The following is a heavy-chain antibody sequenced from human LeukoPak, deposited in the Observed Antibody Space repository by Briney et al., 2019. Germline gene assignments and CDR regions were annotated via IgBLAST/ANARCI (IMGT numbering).Heavy chain of an antibody. D-gene: IGHD3-10*01. CDR3: ARAGQEWFGELGFDS. CDR1: GSTFSNFG. J-gene: IGHJ4*02. CDR2: IKQDGSEK. Sequence: GGTLRLSCAASGSTFSNFGMSWVRQAPGKGLEWVANIKQDGSEKYYVASVKGRFTISRDNAKNSLYLQMNSLRAEDTAMYYCARAGQEWFGELGFDSWGQGTLVTVSS. V-gene: IGHV3-7*01.